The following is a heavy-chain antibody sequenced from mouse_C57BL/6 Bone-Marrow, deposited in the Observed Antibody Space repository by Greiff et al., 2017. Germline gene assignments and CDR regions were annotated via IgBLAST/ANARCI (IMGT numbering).Heavy chain of an antibody. Sequence: QVQLQQPGAELVKPGASVKMSCKASGYTFTSYWITWVKQRPGQGLEWIGDIYPGSGSTNYNEKFKSKATLTVDTSSSPAYMQLSSLTSEDSAFYYCARPYYSNYWYFDVWGTGTTVTVSS. CDR1: GYTFTSYW. CDR2: IYPGSGST. V-gene: IGHV1-55*01. CDR3: ARPYYSNYWYFDV. J-gene: IGHJ1*03. D-gene: IGHD2-5*01.